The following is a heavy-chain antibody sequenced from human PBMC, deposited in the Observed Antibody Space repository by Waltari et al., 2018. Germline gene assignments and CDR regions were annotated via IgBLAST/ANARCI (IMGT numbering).Heavy chain of an antibody. D-gene: IGHD2-15*01. CDR1: GGTFSSYA. CDR3: ARDRYGSTEYFQH. J-gene: IGHJ1*01. V-gene: IGHV1-69*05. CDR2: SIPIFGTA. Sequence: QVQLVQSGAEVKKPGSSVKVSCKASGGTFSSYAISWVRQAPGQGLEWMGGSIPIFGTANYAQKFQGRVTITTDESTSTAYMELSSLRSEDTAVYYCARDRYGSTEYFQHWGQGTLVTVSS.